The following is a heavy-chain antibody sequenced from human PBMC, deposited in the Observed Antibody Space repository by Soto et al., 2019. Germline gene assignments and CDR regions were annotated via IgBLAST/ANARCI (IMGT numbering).Heavy chain of an antibody. J-gene: IGHJ4*02. Sequence: QLQLQQSGPGLVKPSETLSLTSTVSGGSISSSTLYWGWIRQSPGKGLEWIGSIYYSGSTYYNPSLKKRVTISVDTSKNQFSLQLTSVTAADTAVYYCAAIAAAGNYWGQGTLVPVSS. D-gene: IGHD6-13*01. CDR3: AAIAAAGNY. CDR1: GGSISSSTLY. CDR2: IYYSGST. V-gene: IGHV4-39*01.